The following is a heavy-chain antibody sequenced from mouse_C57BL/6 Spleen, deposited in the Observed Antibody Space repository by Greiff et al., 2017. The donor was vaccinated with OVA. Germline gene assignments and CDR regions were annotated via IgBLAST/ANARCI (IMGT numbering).Heavy chain of an antibody. J-gene: IGHJ4*01. D-gene: IGHD1-1*01. CDR3: ARHGYYGSSQYYYAMDY. Sequence: EVQLVESGGGLVQPGGSLKLSCAASGFTFSDYGMAWVRQAPRKGPEWVAFISNLAYSIYYADTVTGRFTISRENAKNTLYLEMSSLRSEDTAMYYCARHGYYGSSQYYYAMDYWGQGTSVTVSS. V-gene: IGHV5-15*01. CDR1: GFTFSDYG. CDR2: ISNLAYSI.